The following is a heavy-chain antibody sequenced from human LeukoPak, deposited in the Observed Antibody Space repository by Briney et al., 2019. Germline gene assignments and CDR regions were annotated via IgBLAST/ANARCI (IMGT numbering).Heavy chain of an antibody. CDR2: TYYRSKWYI. CDR3: ARSRWNYDNYFDP. CDR1: GDSVSSTSAA. J-gene: IGHJ5*02. V-gene: IGHV6-1*01. D-gene: IGHD1-7*01. Sequence: SQTLSLTCALSGDSVSSTSAAWHWIRQSPSRGLEWLGRTYYRSKWYIDYALSVKSRITINADTSKNQFSLQLISVTPEDTAVYYCARSRWNYDNYFDPWGQGILVTASS.